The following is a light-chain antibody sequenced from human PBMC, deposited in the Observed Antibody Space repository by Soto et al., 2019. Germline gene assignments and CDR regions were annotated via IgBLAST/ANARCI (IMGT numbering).Light chain of an antibody. CDR1: SSNIGVNT. Sequence: QPVLTQPPSASGTPGQRVSFSCSGSSSNIGVNTVNWYQQLPGSAPKLLIYNNNQRPSGVPDQFSGSKSGTSASLAISGLQSEDEADYYCAAWDDNLKGVVFGGGTKLTVL. CDR3: AAWDDNLKGVV. CDR2: NNN. V-gene: IGLV1-44*01. J-gene: IGLJ3*02.